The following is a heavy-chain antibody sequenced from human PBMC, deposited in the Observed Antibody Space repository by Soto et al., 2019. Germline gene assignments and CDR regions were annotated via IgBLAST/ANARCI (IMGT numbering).Heavy chain of an antibody. J-gene: IGHJ4*02. CDR1: GGTFSSYS. CDR2: IIPSFGTA. D-gene: IGHD1-26*01. CDR3: ARDGGRHSGGIDY. Sequence: QVQLVQSGAEVKKPGSSVKVSCKASGGTFSSYSINWVRQAPGQGLEWMGEIIPSFGTANYAQKCQGRVTITADESTSTAYMELSSLRSEDTAVYCCARDGGRHSGGIDYWGQGTLVTVSS. V-gene: IGHV1-69*01.